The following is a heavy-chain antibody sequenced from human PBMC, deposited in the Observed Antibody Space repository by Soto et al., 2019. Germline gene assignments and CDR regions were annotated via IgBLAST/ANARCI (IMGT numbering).Heavy chain of an antibody. D-gene: IGHD3-3*01. J-gene: IGHJ4*02. CDR2: ISAYNGDT. CDR1: GYTFRTYG. Sequence: ASVKVSCKASGYTFRTYGIGWVRQAPGHGLEWMGWISAYNGDTNYAQKLQGRATMTTDTPTSTAYMELRSLRSDDTAVYYCARFRGTSNFDFWSGYYYLDFWAQGTLVTVSS. V-gene: IGHV1-18*01. CDR3: ARFRGTSNFDFWSGYYYLDF.